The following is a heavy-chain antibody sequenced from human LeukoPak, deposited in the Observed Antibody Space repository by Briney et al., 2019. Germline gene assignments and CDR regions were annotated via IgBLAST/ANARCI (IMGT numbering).Heavy chain of an antibody. CDR2: ISAYNGNT. Sequence: ASVKVSCKASGYTFTSYGISWVRQAPGQGLEWMGWISAYNGNTNYAQKLQGRVTMTTDTSTSTAYMELRSLGSDDTAVYYCARDVVVVPAANRYYYYGMDVWGQGTTVTVSS. D-gene: IGHD2-2*01. J-gene: IGHJ6*02. CDR1: GYTFTSYG. V-gene: IGHV1-18*01. CDR3: ARDVVVVPAANRYYYYGMDV.